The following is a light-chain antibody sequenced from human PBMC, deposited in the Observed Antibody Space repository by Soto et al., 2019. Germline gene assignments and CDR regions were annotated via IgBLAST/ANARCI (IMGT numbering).Light chain of an antibody. CDR3: QQYNSYPLT. J-gene: IGKJ5*01. Sequence: DIQMTQSPSSLSASIGDRVTITCRASQGINNXXXWFQQKPGRAPKSLIYAASSLQXGVPSKFXXXXXXXXXXLTINNLQPEDFATYYCQQYNSYPLTFGQGTRLEIK. CDR1: QGINNX. V-gene: IGKV1-16*02. CDR2: AAS.